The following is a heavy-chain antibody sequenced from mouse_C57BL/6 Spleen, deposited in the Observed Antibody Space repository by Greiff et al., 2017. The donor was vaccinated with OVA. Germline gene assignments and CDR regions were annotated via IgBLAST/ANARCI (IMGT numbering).Heavy chain of an antibody. CDR2: INPNNGGT. CDR3: AREAYYYGSRWYFDV. CDR1: GYTFTDYY. D-gene: IGHD1-1*01. V-gene: IGHV1-26*01. J-gene: IGHJ1*03. Sequence: EVQLQQSGPELVKPGASVKISCKASGYTFTDYYMNWVKQSHGKSLEWIGDINPNNGGTSYNQQLKGKATLTVEKSSSTAYMELRSLTSEDSAVYYCAREAYYYGSRWYFDVWGTGTTVTVSS.